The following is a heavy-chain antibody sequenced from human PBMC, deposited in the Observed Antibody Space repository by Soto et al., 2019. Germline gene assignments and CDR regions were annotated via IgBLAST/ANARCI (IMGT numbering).Heavy chain of an antibody. CDR3: GDAPAIAGDGRCFDP. V-gene: IGHV1-69*13. CDR1: GGTFSSYA. D-gene: IGHD7-27*01. Sequence: SVKVSCKASGGTFSSYAISWVRQAPGQGLEWMGGIIPIFGTANYAQKFQGRVTITADESTSTAYMELSSLRSEDTAVYYCGDAPAIAGDGRCFDPWGQGTLVNVSS. CDR2: IIPIFGTA. J-gene: IGHJ5*02.